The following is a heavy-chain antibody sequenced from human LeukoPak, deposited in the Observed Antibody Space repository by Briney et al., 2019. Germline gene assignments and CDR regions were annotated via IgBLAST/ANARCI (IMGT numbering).Heavy chain of an antibody. CDR1: GFTFSSYG. D-gene: IGHD2-2*03. Sequence: VGSLRLSCAASGFTFSSYGMHWVRQAPGKELEWVALLSYDGSDKYYADSVKGRFTISRDNSNNTLYLLMSSLRPEDTAVYYCAKSLDSYYFDYWGQGTLVTVSS. V-gene: IGHV3-30*18. J-gene: IGHJ4*02. CDR2: LSYDGSDK. CDR3: AKSLDSYYFDY.